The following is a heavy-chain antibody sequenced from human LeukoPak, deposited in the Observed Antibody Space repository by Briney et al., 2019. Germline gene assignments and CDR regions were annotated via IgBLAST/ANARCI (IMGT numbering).Heavy chain of an antibody. V-gene: IGHV3-30*02. D-gene: IGHD3-22*01. CDR3: AKKQWGDSSGYYAYDY. J-gene: IGHJ4*02. CDR1: GITLSSFG. Sequence: GGSLRLSCAASGITLSSFGMHWVRQAPGKGLEWVAFIRYDGSNKYYADSVKGRFTISRDNSKNTLYLQMNSLRAEDTAVYYCAKKQWGDSSGYYAYDYWGQGTLVTVSS. CDR2: IRYDGSNK.